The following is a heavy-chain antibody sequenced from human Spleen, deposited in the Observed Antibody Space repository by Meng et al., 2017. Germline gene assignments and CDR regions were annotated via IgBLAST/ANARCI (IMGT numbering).Heavy chain of an antibody. D-gene: IGHD3-16*01. CDR2: IKEEGRKK. V-gene: IGHV3-7*01. J-gene: IGHJ5*02. CDR1: GFPFSTLW. Sequence: GESLKIPCGASGFPFSTLWQSWVRQAPGKGLGWVANIKEEGRKKYYVDTVRGRFTISRDNAKSSLYLQMNSLRTEDTAVNYCARDWGMWRDPGEGWVDPWGQGTLVTVSS. CDR3: ARDWGMWRDPGEGWVDP.